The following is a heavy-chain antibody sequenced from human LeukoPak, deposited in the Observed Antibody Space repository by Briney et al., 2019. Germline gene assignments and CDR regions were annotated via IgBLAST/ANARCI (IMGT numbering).Heavy chain of an antibody. CDR3: AKSATVGIKAPFDC. CDR1: GFTFSSYA. J-gene: IGHJ4*02. D-gene: IGHD1-26*01. V-gene: IGHV3-23*01. CDR2: ISGSGGST. Sequence: GGSLRLSCSASGFTFSSYAMSWVGKPPGKGLEWVSAISGSGGSTYYADSVKGRFTISRDNSKNTLSLQMSSLRAEDTAVYYCAKSATVGIKAPFDCWGQGALVTVSS.